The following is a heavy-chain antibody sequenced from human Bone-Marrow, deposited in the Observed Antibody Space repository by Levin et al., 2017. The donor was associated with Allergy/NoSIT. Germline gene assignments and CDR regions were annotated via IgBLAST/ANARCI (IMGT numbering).Heavy chain of an antibody. J-gene: IGHJ5*02. D-gene: IGHD2-21*01. V-gene: IGHV1-18*01. CDR2: ISTDTGNR. Sequence: GASVKVSCKASGYTFRNYGISWVRQAPGRGLEWLGWISTDTGNRHYAQNLQGRVTMTTDTSTDTAPLALRSLRSDDTAIYYCARLVVGAKGWFAPWGQGTPVTVSS. CDR1: GYTFRNYG. CDR3: ARLVVGAKGWFAP.